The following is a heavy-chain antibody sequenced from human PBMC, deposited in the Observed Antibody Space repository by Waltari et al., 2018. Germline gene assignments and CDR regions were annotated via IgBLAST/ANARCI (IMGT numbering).Heavy chain of an antibody. CDR3: ARAVTGTPPALDY. Sequence: QVQLQQWGAGLLKPSETLSLTCAVYGGSFSGYYWSWIRQPPGKGLEWIGEINHSGSTNYNPSLKSRVTISVDTSKNQFSLKLSSVTAADTAVYYCARAVTGTPPALDYWGQGTLVTVSS. D-gene: IGHD1-20*01. J-gene: IGHJ4*02. CDR1: GGSFSGYY. CDR2: INHSGST. V-gene: IGHV4-34*01.